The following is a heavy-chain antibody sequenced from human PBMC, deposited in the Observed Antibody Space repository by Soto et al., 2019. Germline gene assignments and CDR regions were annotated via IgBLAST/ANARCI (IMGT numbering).Heavy chain of an antibody. CDR2: ISSSSSYI. V-gene: IGHV3-21*01. CDR3: ARDVGYYDILTGYYQGY. CDR1: GFTFSSYS. Sequence: GGSLRLSCAASGFTFSSYSMNWVRQAPGKGLEWVSSISSSSSYIYYADSVKGRFTISRDNAKNSLYLQMNSLRAEDTAVYYCARDVGYYDILTGYYQGYWGQGTLVTVSS. D-gene: IGHD3-9*01. J-gene: IGHJ4*02.